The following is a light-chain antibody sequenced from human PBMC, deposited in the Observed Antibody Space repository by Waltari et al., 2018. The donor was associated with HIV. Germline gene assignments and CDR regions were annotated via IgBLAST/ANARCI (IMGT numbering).Light chain of an antibody. Sequence: QLALTQSPSASASVGASVNLTCTLSSGHSNYDIAWHQQQPEKGPRYLMKVNSDGSHKKEDGVPDRFSGPSSGAERYLTISSLQSEDEGDYYCQTWGSGIHVVFGGGTKVTVL. CDR2: VNSDGSH. CDR3: QTWGSGIHVV. CDR1: SGHSNYD. V-gene: IGLV4-69*01. J-gene: IGLJ2*01.